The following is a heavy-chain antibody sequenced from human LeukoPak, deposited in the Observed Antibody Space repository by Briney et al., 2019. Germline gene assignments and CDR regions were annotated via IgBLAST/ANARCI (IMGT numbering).Heavy chain of an antibody. D-gene: IGHD3-22*01. V-gene: IGHV1-2*02. CDR2: INPNTGDT. Sequence: ASVKVSCKASGYTFTSYYMHWMRQAPGQGLEWMGWINPNTGDTNYAQKFQGRVTMTRDTSMSTAYMKLSSLRFDDTAVYYCARILILPYYYDSSGYCDVWGKGTTVTVSS. CDR1: GYTFTSYY. CDR3: ARILILPYYYDSSGYCDV. J-gene: IGHJ6*04.